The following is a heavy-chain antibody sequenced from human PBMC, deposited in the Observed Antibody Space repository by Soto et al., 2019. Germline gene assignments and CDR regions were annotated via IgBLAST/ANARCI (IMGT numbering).Heavy chain of an antibody. Sequence: SETLSLTCSVSGVSLTSGTYYWSWIRQHPGKGLEWIGYIFYSGSTDYNPSLKSRVNISVDTSKNQFSLKLSSVTAADTAVYYCASTEDFFDYWGQGTLVTVSS. CDR1: GVSLTSGTYY. J-gene: IGHJ4*02. CDR2: IFYSGST. V-gene: IGHV4-31*03. CDR3: ASTEDFFDY.